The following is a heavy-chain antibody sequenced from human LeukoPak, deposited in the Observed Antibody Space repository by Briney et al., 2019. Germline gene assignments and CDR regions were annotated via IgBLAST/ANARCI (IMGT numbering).Heavy chain of an antibody. CDR1: GFTFSSYA. Sequence: GGSLRLSCAASGFTFSSYAMSWVRQAPGKGLEWVSAISGSGGSTYYADSVKGRFTISRDNSKNTLYLQMNSLRAEDTAVYYCAKDPGVWFGESGFFDYWGQGTLVTVSS. J-gene: IGHJ4*02. V-gene: IGHV3-23*01. CDR3: AKDPGVWFGESGFFDY. CDR2: ISGSGGST. D-gene: IGHD3-10*01.